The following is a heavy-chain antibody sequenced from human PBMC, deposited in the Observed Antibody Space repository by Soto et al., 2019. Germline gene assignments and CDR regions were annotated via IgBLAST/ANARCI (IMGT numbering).Heavy chain of an antibody. CDR3: ARPVWNGDDYGAQF. Sequence: QVQLVQSGAEVKRPGASVKVSCQASGYSFSNYGITWVRQAPGQGLEWMGWISAYNGKTNYGQKVQGRVTMTTDTSTSTAYMELRSIRSDDTAIYYRARPVWNGDDYGAQFWGQGTQVTVSS. D-gene: IGHD5-12*01. CDR1: GYSFSNYG. CDR2: ISAYNGKT. V-gene: IGHV1-18*01. J-gene: IGHJ4*02.